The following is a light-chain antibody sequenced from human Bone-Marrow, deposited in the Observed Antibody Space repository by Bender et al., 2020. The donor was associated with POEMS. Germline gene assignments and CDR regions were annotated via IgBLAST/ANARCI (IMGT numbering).Light chain of an antibody. Sequence: QSALTQPASVSGSPGQSITISCTGTSSDVGGYNYVSWYQQHPGKAPKLMIYEVSKRPSGVSNRFSGSKSGNTASLTISGLQPEDEADYYCSSYTTSTTRVIFGGGTKLTVL. CDR1: SSDVGGYNY. CDR2: EVS. J-gene: IGLJ2*01. CDR3: SSYTTSTTRVI. V-gene: IGLV2-14*01.